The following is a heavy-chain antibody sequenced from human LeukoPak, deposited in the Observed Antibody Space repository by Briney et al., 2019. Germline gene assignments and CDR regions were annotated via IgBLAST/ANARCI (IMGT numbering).Heavy chain of an antibody. V-gene: IGHV4-39*01. Sequence: SETLSLTCTVSGASISSSNYYWGWIRQPPGKGLEWIGNIYYSGSTYYNPSLKSRVTISVDTSKNQFSLKLSSMTAADTAVYYCARHGSSSWSFDYWGQGTLVTVSS. CDR3: ARHGSSSWSFDY. CDR2: IYYSGST. CDR1: GASISSSNYY. J-gene: IGHJ4*02. D-gene: IGHD6-13*01.